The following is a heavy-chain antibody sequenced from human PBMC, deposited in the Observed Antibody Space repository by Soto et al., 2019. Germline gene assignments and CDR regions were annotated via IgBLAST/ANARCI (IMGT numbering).Heavy chain of an antibody. D-gene: IGHD3-3*01. CDR3: TRDQRSDYDFWSGYGSADLGYYYYGMDV. V-gene: IGHV3-49*03. Sequence: PGGSLRLSVTAAEFIFGDDAMSWFRQAPGKKQEWVGFIRSKAYGGTTEYAASVKGRFTISRDDSKSIAYLQMNSLKTEDTAVYYCTRDQRSDYDFWSGYGSADLGYYYYGMDVWGQGTTVTVSS. J-gene: IGHJ6*02. CDR2: IRSKAYGGTT. CDR1: EFIFGDDA.